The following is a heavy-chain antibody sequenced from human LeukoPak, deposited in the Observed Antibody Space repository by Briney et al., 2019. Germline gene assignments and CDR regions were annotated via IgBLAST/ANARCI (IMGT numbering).Heavy chain of an antibody. V-gene: IGHV3-7*01. D-gene: IGHD2-2*01. CDR3: ARDRAIVVIPDATGY. CDR1: GFTFSDYW. J-gene: IGHJ4*02. Sequence: GGSLRLSCAASGFTFSDYWMNWVRQAPGKGLEWVANIKKDGSEKYYLDSVKGRFTISRDNAKNSLYLHMNSLRAEDTAVYYCARDRAIVVIPDATGYWGQGTLVTVSS. CDR2: IKKDGSEK.